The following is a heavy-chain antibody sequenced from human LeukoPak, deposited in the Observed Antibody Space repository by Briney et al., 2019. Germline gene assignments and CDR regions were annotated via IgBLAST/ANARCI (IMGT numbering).Heavy chain of an antibody. CDR3: ATDLDIYYYDSSGYYEGAFDI. CDR2: FDPGDGET. V-gene: IGHV1-24*01. J-gene: IGHJ3*02. D-gene: IGHD3-22*01. CDR1: GYTLTELS. Sequence: ASVKVSCKVSGYTLTELSMHWVRQAPGKGLEWKGGFDPGDGETIYAQKFQGRVTMTEDTSTDTAYMALSSLRSEDTAVYYCATDLDIYYYDSSGYYEGAFDIWGQGTMVTVSS.